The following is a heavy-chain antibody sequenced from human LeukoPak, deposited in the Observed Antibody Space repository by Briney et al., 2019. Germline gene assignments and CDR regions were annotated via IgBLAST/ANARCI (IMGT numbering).Heavy chain of an antibody. J-gene: IGHJ4*02. D-gene: IGHD3-10*01. CDR1: GGSISSYY. CDR2: IYYSGST. CDR3: VLWRGFGGVPH. Sequence: PSETLSLTCTVSGGSISSYYWSWIRQPPGKGLEWIGYIYYSGSTNYNPSLKSRVTISVDTSKNQFSLKLSSVTAADTAVYYCVLWRGFGGVPHWGQGTLVTVSS. V-gene: IGHV4-59*01.